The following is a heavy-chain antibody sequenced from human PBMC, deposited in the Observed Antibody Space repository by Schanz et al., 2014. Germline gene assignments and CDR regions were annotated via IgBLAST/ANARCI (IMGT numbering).Heavy chain of an antibody. Sequence: EVQLVESGGGLVQPGRSLRLSCAASGLTLSDYWMHWVRQAPGKGPEWISHIRADGRMTNYAASVEGRFTISRDNAKNTVSLQMNSLRADDTAVYYCVRDERVISGVWFDPWGQGTLVTVSS. CDR1: GLTLSDYW. D-gene: IGHD3-16*02. CDR2: IRADGRMT. V-gene: IGHV3-74*01. CDR3: VRDERVISGVWFDP. J-gene: IGHJ5*02.